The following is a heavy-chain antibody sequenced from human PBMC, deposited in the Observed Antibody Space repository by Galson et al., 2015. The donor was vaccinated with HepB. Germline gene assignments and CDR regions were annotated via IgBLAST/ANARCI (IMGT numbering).Heavy chain of an antibody. V-gene: IGHV1-3*01. CDR1: GYTFTSYA. CDR2: INAGNGNT. Sequence: SVKVSCTASGYTFTSYAMHWVRQAPGQRLEWMGWINAGNGNTKYSQKFQGRVTITRDTSASTAYMELSSLRSEDTAVYYCARDREVRGVSWGALFDYWGQGTLVTVSS. CDR3: ARDREVRGVSWGALFDY. D-gene: IGHD3-10*01. J-gene: IGHJ4*02.